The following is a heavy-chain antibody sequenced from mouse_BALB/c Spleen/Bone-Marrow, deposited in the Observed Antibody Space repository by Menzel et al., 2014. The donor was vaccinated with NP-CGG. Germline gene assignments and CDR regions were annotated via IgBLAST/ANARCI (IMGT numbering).Heavy chain of an antibody. J-gene: IGHJ3*01. Sequence: EVKLMESGGGLVQPGGSMKLSCVASGFTFNNYWMNWVRQSPEKGLEWVAEIRLKSNNYATHYAESVKGRFTISRDDSKSSVYLQMNYLRAEDTGIYYCTTATPSWFAYWGQGTLVTVSA. V-gene: IGHV6-6*02. CDR3: TTATPSWFAY. CDR2: IRLKSNNYAT. D-gene: IGHD1-2*01. CDR1: GFTFNNYW.